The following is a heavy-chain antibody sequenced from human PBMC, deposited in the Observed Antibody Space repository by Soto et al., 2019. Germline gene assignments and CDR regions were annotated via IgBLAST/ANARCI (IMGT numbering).Heavy chain of an antibody. V-gene: IGHV5-51*01. Sequence: PGESQKISCKTSGYTFTTYWIGWVRQRPGEGLEWMGIIYPSDSDSRYSPSFQGHVMFSVDKSLETAYLELKSLKTSDTAVYFCARRAGVMVPFDYWGQGTQVTVSS. J-gene: IGHJ4*02. CDR2: IYPSDSDS. D-gene: IGHD3-16*01. CDR3: ARRAGVMVPFDY. CDR1: GYTFTTYW.